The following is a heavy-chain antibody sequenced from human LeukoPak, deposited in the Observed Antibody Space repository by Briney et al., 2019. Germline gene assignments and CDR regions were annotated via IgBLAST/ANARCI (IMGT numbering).Heavy chain of an antibody. J-gene: IGHJ4*02. D-gene: IGHD1-7*01. Sequence: ASVKVSCKASGYTFSDFYMHWVRQAPGQGLEWMGWINPNSGGTNYGQKFQGRVTMTRDTSNNTAYMELSRLTSDDTAVYYCAREAGVELRALDYWGQGTLVIVSS. CDR3: AREAGVELRALDY. V-gene: IGHV1-2*02. CDR2: INPNSGGT. CDR1: GYTFSDFY.